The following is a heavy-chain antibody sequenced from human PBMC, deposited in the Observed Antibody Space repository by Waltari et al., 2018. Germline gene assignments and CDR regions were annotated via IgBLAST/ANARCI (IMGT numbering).Heavy chain of an antibody. CDR1: GFTFSSYA. Sequence: QVQLVESGGGVVQPGRSLRLSCAASGFTFSSYAMHWVRQAPGKGLEWVAVISYDGSNKYYADSVKGRFTISRDNSKNTLYLQMNSLRAEDTAVNYCARDFAVVVIATPVGHWGQGTLVTVSS. V-gene: IGHV3-30-3*01. D-gene: IGHD2-21*01. CDR3: ARDFAVVVIATPVGH. J-gene: IGHJ1*01. CDR2: ISYDGSNK.